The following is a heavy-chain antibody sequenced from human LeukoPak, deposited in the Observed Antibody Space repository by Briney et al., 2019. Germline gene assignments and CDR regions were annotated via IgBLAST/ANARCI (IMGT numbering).Heavy chain of an antibody. CDR1: GYSISSGYY. J-gene: IGHJ4*02. CDR2: IYHSGST. Sequence: SETLSLTCTVSGYSISSGYYWGWIRQPPGKGLEWIGSIYHSGSTYYNPSLKSRVTISVDTSKNQFSLKLSSVTAADTAVYYCARAEYSSSFFDYWGQGTLVTVSS. V-gene: IGHV4-38-2*02. D-gene: IGHD6-6*01. CDR3: ARAEYSSSFFDY.